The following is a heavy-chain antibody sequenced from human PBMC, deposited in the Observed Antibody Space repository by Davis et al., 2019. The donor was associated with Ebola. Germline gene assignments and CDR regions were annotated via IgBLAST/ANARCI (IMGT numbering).Heavy chain of an antibody. CDR3: ARVVAAGGIDP. Sequence: GESLKISCKGSGYSFTNYWIGWVRQMPGKGLEWLGIIYPGDSDTRYSPSFLGQVTISADKSISTAYLQWSSLKASDTAMYYCARVVAAGGIDPWGQGTLVTVSS. D-gene: IGHD2-15*01. J-gene: IGHJ5*02. V-gene: IGHV5-51*01. CDR2: IYPGDSDT. CDR1: GYSFTNYW.